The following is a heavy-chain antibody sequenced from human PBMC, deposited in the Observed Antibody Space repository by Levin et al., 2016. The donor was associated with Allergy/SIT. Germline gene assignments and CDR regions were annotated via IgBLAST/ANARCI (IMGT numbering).Heavy chain of an antibody. J-gene: IGHJ4*02. D-gene: IGHD3-9*01. CDR3: ARFGAYVEEYYDIPGY. CDR2: ISGSGGST. CDR1: GFTFSSYA. V-gene: IGHV3-23*01. Sequence: GGSLRLSCAASGFTFSSYAMSWVRQAPGKGLEWVSAISGSGGSTYYADSVKGRFTISRDNSKNTLYLQMNSLRAEDTAVYYCARFGAYVEEYYDIPGYWGQGTLVTVSS.